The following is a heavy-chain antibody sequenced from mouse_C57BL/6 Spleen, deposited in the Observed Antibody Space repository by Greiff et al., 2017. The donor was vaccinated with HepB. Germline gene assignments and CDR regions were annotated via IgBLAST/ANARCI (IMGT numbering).Heavy chain of an antibody. CDR1: GFTFSDYG. Sequence: EVMLVESGGGLVKPGGSLKLSCAASGFTFSDYGMHWVRQAPEKGLEWVAYISSGSSTIYYADTVKGRFPISRDNAKNTLFLQMTSLRSEDTAMYYCARGGLYYGSSYNFDYWGQGTTLTVSS. V-gene: IGHV5-17*01. J-gene: IGHJ2*01. CDR2: ISSGSSTI. D-gene: IGHD1-1*01. CDR3: ARGGLYYGSSYNFDY.